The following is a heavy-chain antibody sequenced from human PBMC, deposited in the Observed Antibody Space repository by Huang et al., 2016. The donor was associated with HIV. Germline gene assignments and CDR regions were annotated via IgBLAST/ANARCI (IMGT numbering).Heavy chain of an antibody. Sequence: QLVESGGDSVQSGRSLRLSCRGSGFIFNDFAINWFRQSTGKGLEWIGFVRSKALGGASKSAPSVKDRFTVSRDEAKNVAFLQMDNLQVDDTAIYYCSPSGDDYFYFYMDVWGNGTTVIVS. D-gene: IGHD4-17*01. CDR1: GFIFNDFA. J-gene: IGHJ6*03. V-gene: IGHV3-49*03. CDR2: VRSKALGGAS. CDR3: SPSGDDYFYFYMDV.